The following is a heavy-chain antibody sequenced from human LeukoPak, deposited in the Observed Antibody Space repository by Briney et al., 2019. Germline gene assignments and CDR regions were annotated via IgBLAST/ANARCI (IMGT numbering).Heavy chain of an antibody. CDR3: ARHISGKYHYYGMDV. D-gene: IGHD3-10*01. J-gene: IGHJ6*02. CDR1: GFTVSSNY. CDR2: IYSGGST. Sequence: PGGSLRLSCAASGFTVSSNYMSWVRQAPGKGLEWVSVIYSGGSTYYADSVKGRFTISRDNSKNTLYLQINSLRAEDTAMYYCARHISGKYHYYGMDVWGQGTTVTVSS. V-gene: IGHV3-53*01.